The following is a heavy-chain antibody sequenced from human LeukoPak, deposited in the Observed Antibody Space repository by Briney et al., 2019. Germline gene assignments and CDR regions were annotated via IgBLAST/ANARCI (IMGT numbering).Heavy chain of an antibody. D-gene: IGHD3-10*01. Sequence: NSGGSLRLSCAASGFTFSRYSMNGVREAPGKGLEWVSSISSSSSYIYYADSVKGRFTISRDNAKDSLYLQMNSLRAEDTAVYYCARDLRALYYYGSGSYYRGFDYWGQGTLVTVSS. V-gene: IGHV3-21*01. CDR3: ARDLRALYYYGSGSYYRGFDY. CDR1: GFTFSRYS. CDR2: ISSSSSYI. J-gene: IGHJ4*02.